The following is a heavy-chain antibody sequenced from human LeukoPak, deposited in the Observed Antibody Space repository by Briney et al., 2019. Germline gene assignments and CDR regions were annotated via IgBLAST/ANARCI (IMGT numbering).Heavy chain of an antibody. CDR2: INPGDSDP. V-gene: IGHV5-51*01. CDR3: ARHGVGSSWFGFDY. Sequence: GESLKISCRGSGYRFSNYWIAWVRQVPGKGLEWMGIINPGDSDPRYSPSFQGRATISADRSISTAYLQWSSLKASDTAMYYCARHGVGSSWFGFDYWGQGTLVTVSS. CDR1: GYRFSNYW. J-gene: IGHJ4*02. D-gene: IGHD6-6*01.